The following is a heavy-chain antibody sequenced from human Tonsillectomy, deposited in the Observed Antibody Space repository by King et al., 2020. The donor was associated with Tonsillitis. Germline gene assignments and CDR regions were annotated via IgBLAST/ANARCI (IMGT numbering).Heavy chain of an antibody. CDR3: ARERGYSYRGRFDP. CDR1: GFTFSSYA. Sequence: VQLVESGGGVVQPGRSLRLSCAASGFTFSSYAMHWVRQAPGKGLEWGAVISYDGSNKYYADSVKGRFTISRDNSKNTLYLQMNSLRAEDTAVYYCARERGYSYRGRFDPWGQGTLVTVSS. CDR2: ISYDGSNK. J-gene: IGHJ5*02. D-gene: IGHD5-18*01. V-gene: IGHV3-30-3*01.